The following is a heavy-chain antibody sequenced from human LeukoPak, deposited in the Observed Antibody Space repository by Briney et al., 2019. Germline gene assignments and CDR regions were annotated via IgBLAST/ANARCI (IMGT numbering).Heavy chain of an antibody. J-gene: IGHJ4*02. D-gene: IGHD6-13*01. CDR2: IWYDGSNK. CDR3: ARGGSSWPGTDY. V-gene: IGHV3-33*01. CDR1: GFTFSSHG. Sequence: GGSLRLSCAASGFTFSSHGMHWVRQAPGKGLEWVAVIWYDGSNKYYADSVKGRFTISRDNSKNTLYLQMNSLRAEDAAVYYCARGGSSWPGTDYWGQGTLVTVSS.